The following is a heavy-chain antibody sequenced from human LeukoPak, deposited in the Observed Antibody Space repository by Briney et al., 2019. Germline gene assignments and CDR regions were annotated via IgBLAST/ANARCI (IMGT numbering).Heavy chain of an antibody. J-gene: IGHJ6*02. Sequence: PSETLSLTCTVSGDSLSGSTYYWGWIRQPPGKGLQWIGSIYYSGSTYYNPSLKSRVTISVDTSKNQFSLKLSSVTAADTAVYYCARHKAVAGPAYYYYYYGMDVWGQGTTVTVSS. CDR3: ARHKAVAGPAYYYYYYGMDV. V-gene: IGHV4-39*01. CDR1: GDSLSGSTYY. D-gene: IGHD6-19*01. CDR2: IYYSGST.